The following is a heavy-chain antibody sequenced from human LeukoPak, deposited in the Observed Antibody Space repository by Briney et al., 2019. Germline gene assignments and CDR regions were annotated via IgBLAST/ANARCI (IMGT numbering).Heavy chain of an antibody. CDR3: AKAGSYWDFDY. CDR1: GFSFSSYA. CDR2: ISGSSGNT. V-gene: IGHV3-23*01. Sequence: GGSLRLSCAASGFSFSSYAMSWVRQAPGKGLEWVSAISGSSGNTYYADSVKGRFTISRDNSKNTLYVQMNSLRAEDTAVYYCAKAGSYWDFDYCGQGTLVTVSS. D-gene: IGHD1-26*01. J-gene: IGHJ4*02.